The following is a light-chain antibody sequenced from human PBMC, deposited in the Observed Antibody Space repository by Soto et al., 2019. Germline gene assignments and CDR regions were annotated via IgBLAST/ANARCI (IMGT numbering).Light chain of an antibody. CDR2: AAS. CDR1: QGISSY. V-gene: IGKV1-8*01. J-gene: IGKJ4*02. CDR3: ST. Sequence: RMALSAVALSSYKFGIATIXAQPSQGISSYLAWYQYKPGKAPKLLIYAASTLQSGVPSMFSGSGSGTDFTLTISCLLQAEFGIRYCSTF.